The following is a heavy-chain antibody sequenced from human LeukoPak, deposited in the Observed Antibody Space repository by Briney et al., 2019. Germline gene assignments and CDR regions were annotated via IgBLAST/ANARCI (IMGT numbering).Heavy chain of an antibody. Sequence: SETLSLTCTVSGGSISGYYWTWVRQAAGKGLEYIGRIYTSGSTNYNPSLKGRVTIPVDTSKDQFSLKLTSVAAADTAVYYCAREGAANWFDPWGRGTLVTVSS. CDR2: IYTSGST. J-gene: IGHJ5*02. D-gene: IGHD2-15*01. CDR3: AREGAANWFDP. V-gene: IGHV4-4*07. CDR1: GGSISGYY.